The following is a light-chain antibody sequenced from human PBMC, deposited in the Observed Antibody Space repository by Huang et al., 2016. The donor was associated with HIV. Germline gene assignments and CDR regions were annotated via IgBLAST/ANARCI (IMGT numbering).Light chain of an antibody. CDR3: QQSYGIPRT. V-gene: IGKV1-39*01. Sequence: DIQMTQSPSSLSASVRDTVIITCRASQKISKYLNGYQQVPVRAPKLLIYGTSKLQRGVSLMRFSGRASGTDFTLTITSLQPEDAATYFCQQSYGIPRTFGLGT. J-gene: IGKJ2*01. CDR1: QKISKY. CDR2: GTS.